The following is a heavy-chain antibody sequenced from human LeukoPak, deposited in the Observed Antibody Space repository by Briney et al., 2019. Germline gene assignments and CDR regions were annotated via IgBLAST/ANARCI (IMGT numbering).Heavy chain of an antibody. CDR2: IRSKIYGGTT. V-gene: IGHV3-49*03. J-gene: IGHJ4*02. Sequence: PGGPLRLSCTASGFTFGDYAMSWFRQAPGKGLEWVGFIRSKIYGGTTEYAAFVKGRFTISRDDSKSIAYLQMNSLNTEDTAVYYCTRDQYSSGWYDILFDYWGQGTLVTVSS. CDR3: TRDQYSSGWYDILFDY. CDR1: GFTFGDYA. D-gene: IGHD6-19*01.